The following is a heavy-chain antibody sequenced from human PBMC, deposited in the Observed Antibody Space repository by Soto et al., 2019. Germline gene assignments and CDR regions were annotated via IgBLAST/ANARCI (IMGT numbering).Heavy chain of an antibody. CDR1: SGSFSGYY. D-gene: IGHD6-13*01. Sequence: QVQLQQWGAGLLKPSETLSLTCAVYSGSFSGYYWSWIRQSPGKGLEWIGEITHRGFTNYNPSLKSRLTMSAYTSKNHFSLNLTSVTAADTAVYYCATFPFSTSSWSNPRYFDAWGQGTRVTVSS. J-gene: IGHJ4*02. CDR3: ATFPFSTSSWSNPRYFDA. CDR2: ITHRGFT. V-gene: IGHV4-34*01.